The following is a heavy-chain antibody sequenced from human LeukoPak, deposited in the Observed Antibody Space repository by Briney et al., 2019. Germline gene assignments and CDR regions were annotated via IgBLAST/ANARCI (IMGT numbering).Heavy chain of an antibody. CDR2: ITYNSDAI. CDR3: ARPGYSNYGGFDY. V-gene: IGHV3-48*04. J-gene: IGHJ4*02. D-gene: IGHD4-11*01. CDR1: GFTFTHYA. Sequence: GGSLRLSCAASGFTFTHYAMNWVRQAPGKGLEWLSYITYNSDAIYYADSVKGRFTISRDNAKNSLYLQMNSLRAEDTAVYYCARPGYSNYGGFDYWGQGTLVTVSS.